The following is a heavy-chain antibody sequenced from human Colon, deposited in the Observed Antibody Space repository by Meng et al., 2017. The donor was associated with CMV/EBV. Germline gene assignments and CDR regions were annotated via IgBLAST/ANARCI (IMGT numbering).Heavy chain of an antibody. CDR1: GYTSVDYY. J-gene: IGHJ4*02. CDR3: VRSSGWSLFDY. D-gene: IGHD6-19*01. V-gene: IGHV1-2*02. CDR2: IRSDGSAT. Sequence: VQLMHAVSELKEPCAPIKASRQTPGYTSVDYYSHGERQAPGQVLEWMGWIRSDGSATNYAQKFRGRVTMTRDASVSTAYMELSGLTSDDTAVYFCVRSSGWSLFDYWGPGALVTVSS.